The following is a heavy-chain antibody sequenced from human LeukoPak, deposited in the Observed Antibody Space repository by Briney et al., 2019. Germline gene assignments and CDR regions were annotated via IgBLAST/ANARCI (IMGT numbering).Heavy chain of an antibody. CDR3: ARVPVTRPGAFDI. CDR1: GGSISSGGYY. D-gene: IGHD3-16*02. J-gene: IGHJ3*02. V-gene: IGHV4-31*03. CDR2: IYYSGST. Sequence: SETLSLTCTVSGGSISSGGYYWSWIRQHPGKGLEWIGYIYYSGSTYYNPSLKSRVTISVDTSKNQFSPKLSSVTAADTAVYYCARVPVTRPGAFDIWGQGTMVTVSS.